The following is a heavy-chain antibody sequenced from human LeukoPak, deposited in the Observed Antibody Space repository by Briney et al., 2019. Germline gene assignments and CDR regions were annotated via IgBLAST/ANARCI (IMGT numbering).Heavy chain of an antibody. Sequence: GRSLRLSCAASGFTFSSYAMQWVRQAPGKGLEWVAVISYDGSDKNYADSVKGRFTISRDNSKNTLYLQMNSLRADDTAVYYCARAAYRRGGYYFDYGGQGTLVIVSS. J-gene: IGHJ4*02. CDR2: ISYDGSDK. V-gene: IGHV3-30*04. D-gene: IGHD6-19*01. CDR3: ARAAYRRGGYYFDY. CDR1: GFTFSSYA.